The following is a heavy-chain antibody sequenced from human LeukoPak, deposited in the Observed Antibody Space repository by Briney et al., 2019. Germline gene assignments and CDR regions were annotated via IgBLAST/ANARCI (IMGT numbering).Heavy chain of an antibody. CDR1: GFTFSSYA. V-gene: IGHV3-23*01. Sequence: GGSLRLSCAVSGFTFSSYAMSWVRQAPGKGLEWVSAIGGSGGSTYYADSVKGRFTISRDNSKNTLYLQMNSLRAEDTAVYYCANGLWWNDYWGQETLVTVSS. D-gene: IGHD4/OR15-4a*01. J-gene: IGHJ4*02. CDR2: IGGSGGST. CDR3: ANGLWWNDY.